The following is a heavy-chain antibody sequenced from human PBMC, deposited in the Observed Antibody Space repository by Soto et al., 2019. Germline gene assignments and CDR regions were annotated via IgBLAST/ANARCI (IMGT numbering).Heavy chain of an antibody. Sequence: PSETLSLTCTVSGGSISSYYWSWIRQPPGKGLKWIGYIYYSGSTNYNPSLKSRVTISVDTSKNQFSLKLSSVTAADTAVYFCARGYCSSTSCYIWDNWFDPWGQGTLVTVSS. CDR1: GGSISSYY. CDR2: IYYSGST. J-gene: IGHJ5*02. V-gene: IGHV4-59*01. D-gene: IGHD2-2*02. CDR3: ARGYCSSTSCYIWDNWFDP.